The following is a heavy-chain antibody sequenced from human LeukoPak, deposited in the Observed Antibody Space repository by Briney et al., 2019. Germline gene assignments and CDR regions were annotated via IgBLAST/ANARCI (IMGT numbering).Heavy chain of an antibody. Sequence: GGSLRLSCAASGFTFSDYAMTWVRQTPGKGLEWVSVISGGGDSTDYADSMKGRFTISRDNSKNTLYLQMNSLRAEDTALYYCAKEQTSSGYFDYWGQGTLVTVSS. V-gene: IGHV3-23*01. CDR2: ISGGGDST. CDR1: GFTFSDYA. D-gene: IGHD3-10*01. J-gene: IGHJ4*02. CDR3: AKEQTSSGYFDY.